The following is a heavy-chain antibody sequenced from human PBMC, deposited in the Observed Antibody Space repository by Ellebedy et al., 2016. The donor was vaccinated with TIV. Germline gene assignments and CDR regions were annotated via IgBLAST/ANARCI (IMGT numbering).Heavy chain of an antibody. V-gene: IGHV3-21*01. J-gene: IGHJ4*02. CDR1: GSTLGGYW. CDR3: ARDGGSYYDILFDY. D-gene: IGHD1-26*01. Sequence: GESLKISCEVSGSTLGGYWMHWVRQAPGKGLEWVSSISTSSSYIHYADSVKGRFTISRDNIKNSLYLDMDSLRAEDTAVYYCARDGGSYYDILFDYWGQGTLVTVSS. CDR2: ISTSSSYI.